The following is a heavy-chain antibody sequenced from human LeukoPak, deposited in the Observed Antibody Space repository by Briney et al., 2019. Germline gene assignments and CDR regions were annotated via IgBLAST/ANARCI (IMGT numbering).Heavy chain of an antibody. D-gene: IGHD1-1*01. CDR1: GGSFSGYY. CDR3: TRDLPSGGTFDP. J-gene: IGHJ5*02. V-gene: IGHV4-34*01. Sequence: SETLSLTCAVYGGSFSGYYWSWIRQPPGKGLEWIGEINHSGSTNYNPSLKSRVTISVDTSKNQFSLKLSSVTAADTAVYYCTRDLPSGGTFDPWGQGTLVTVSS. CDR2: INHSGST.